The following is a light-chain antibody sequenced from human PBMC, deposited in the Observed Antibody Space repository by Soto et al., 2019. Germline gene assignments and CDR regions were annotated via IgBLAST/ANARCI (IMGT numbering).Light chain of an antibody. CDR2: GAS. Sequence: EIVLTQSPGTLSLSPGERATLSCRASQSVSSSYLAWYQQKPGQAPRLLIYGASSRATGIPDRFSGSGSGTDFTLTISRLEPEDFAVYYCQQYGSLATWTFGQGTKVEIK. V-gene: IGKV3-20*01. CDR1: QSVSSSY. CDR3: QQYGSLATWT. J-gene: IGKJ1*01.